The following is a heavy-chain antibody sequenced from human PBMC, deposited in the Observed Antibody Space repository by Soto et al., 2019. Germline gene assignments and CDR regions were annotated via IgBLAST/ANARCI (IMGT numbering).Heavy chain of an antibody. Sequence: EVQLLESGGGLVQPGGSLRLSCAASGFTFSSYAMSWVRQAPGKGLEWVSAISGSGGSTYYADFVKGRFTISRDNSKNTLYLQMNSLRAEDTAVYYCAKEQYYDILTGYHPTTFDYWGQGTLVTVSS. CDR2: ISGSGGST. V-gene: IGHV3-23*01. D-gene: IGHD3-9*01. CDR1: GFTFSSYA. CDR3: AKEQYYDILTGYHPTTFDY. J-gene: IGHJ4*02.